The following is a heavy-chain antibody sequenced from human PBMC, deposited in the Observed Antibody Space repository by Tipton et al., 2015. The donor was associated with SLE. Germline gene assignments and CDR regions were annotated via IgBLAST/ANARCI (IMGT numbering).Heavy chain of an antibody. Sequence: TLSLTCSVSGDSISWRYWSWFRQPPGKGLEWVGYIYESDTIHYSPSLESRVTISADTSKNQVSLRLTSVTATDTAVYYCVRQRLWSDYWGQGNLVTVSS. CDR3: VRQRLWSDY. J-gene: IGHJ4*02. D-gene: IGHD2-21*01. CDR1: GDSISWRY. CDR2: IYESDTI. V-gene: IGHV4-59*08.